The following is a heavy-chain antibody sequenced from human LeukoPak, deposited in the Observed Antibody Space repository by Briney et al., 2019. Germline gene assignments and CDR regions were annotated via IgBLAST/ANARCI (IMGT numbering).Heavy chain of an antibody. D-gene: IGHD3-16*02. CDR1: GGSINTYY. V-gene: IGHV4-59*01. J-gene: IGHJ4*02. CDR3: ARWDPGAVILSY. CDR2: IYYSGST. Sequence: PSETLSLTCTVSGGSINTYYWSWIRQPPGKGLEWIGFIYYSGSTSYNPSLKSRVTISIDTSKNQFSLKLSSVTAADTAVYYCARWDPGAVILSYWGQGTLVTVSS.